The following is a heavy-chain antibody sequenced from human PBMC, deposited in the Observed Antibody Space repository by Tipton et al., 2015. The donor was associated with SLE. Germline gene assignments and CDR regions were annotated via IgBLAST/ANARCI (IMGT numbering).Heavy chain of an antibody. CDR2: IKEDGSEK. J-gene: IGHJ5*02. CDR1: GFTFSSYW. Sequence: SLRLSCGVSGFTFSSYWMSWVRQAPGKGLEWVANIKEDGSEKYYVDSVKGRFTISRDNSKNTLYLQMNSLRAEDTAVYYCARVGGVVGAYDLWGQGTLVTVSS. D-gene: IGHD1-26*01. V-gene: IGHV3-7*01. CDR3: ARVGGVVGAYDL.